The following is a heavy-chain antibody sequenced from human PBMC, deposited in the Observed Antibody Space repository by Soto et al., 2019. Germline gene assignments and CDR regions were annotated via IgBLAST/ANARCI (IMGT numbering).Heavy chain of an antibody. CDR3: AKDRVGGTFYTPLAF. CDR1: GFNFDNYG. CDR2: ITYDGSFQ. J-gene: IGHJ4*02. V-gene: IGHV3-30*18. D-gene: IGHD1-7*01. Sequence: QVQLVESGGGVVQPGGSLRLSCQASGFNFDNYGMHWVLQAPGKGLEWVAVITYDGSFQYYADSVKGRFTISRDNSKNTLSLHLNTLKPEDTAVYHCAKDRVGGTFYTPLAFWGQGTLVTVSS.